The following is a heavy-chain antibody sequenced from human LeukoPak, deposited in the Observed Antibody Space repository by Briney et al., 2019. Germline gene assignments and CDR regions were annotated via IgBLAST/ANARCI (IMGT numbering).Heavy chain of an antibody. Sequence: GGSLRLSCAASGFTFSNYWMHWVRQAPGKGLVWVSGINIDGSSTNYADSVKGRFTISRDNAKNTLYLQMNSLRAEDTAVYYCARDDLELECSSSWYWGQGTLVTVSS. V-gene: IGHV3-74*01. CDR1: GFTFSNYW. CDR3: ARDDLELECSSSWY. J-gene: IGHJ4*02. CDR2: INIDGSST. D-gene: IGHD6-13*01.